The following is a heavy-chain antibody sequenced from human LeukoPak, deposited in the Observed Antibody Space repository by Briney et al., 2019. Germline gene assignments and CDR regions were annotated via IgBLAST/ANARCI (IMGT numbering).Heavy chain of an antibody. Sequence: SETLSLTCTVSGGSISRYYWSWIRQPPGNGLEWIGYISYSGSTNYNPSLKSRVTISVDTSQNQFSLKLSSVAAAGTAMYYCARHLYESRGQTSFDYWGQGTLVTVSS. CDR3: ARHLYESRGQTSFDY. D-gene: IGHD3-22*01. V-gene: IGHV4-59*08. J-gene: IGHJ4*02. CDR2: ISYSGST. CDR1: GGSISRYY.